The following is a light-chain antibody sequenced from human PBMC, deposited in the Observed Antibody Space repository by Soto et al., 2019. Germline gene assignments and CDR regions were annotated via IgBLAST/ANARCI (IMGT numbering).Light chain of an antibody. Sequence: AIPMTQSPSSLSASVGDRVTITCRASQGIRNDLGWYQQKPGKAPKLLIYAASTLQSGVPSRFSGSGSGTEVTLTISSLQPEDFTAYYCLQDYDYPLTFGGGTKVEIK. CDR3: LQDYDYPLT. CDR2: AAS. V-gene: IGKV1-6*01. CDR1: QGIRND. J-gene: IGKJ4*01.